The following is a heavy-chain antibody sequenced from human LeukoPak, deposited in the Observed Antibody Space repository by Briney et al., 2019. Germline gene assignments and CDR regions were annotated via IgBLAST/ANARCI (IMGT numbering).Heavy chain of an antibody. CDR1: SSYY. CDR2: IKQDGTEK. Sequence: SSYYWGWIRQAQGKGLEWVANIKQDGTEKYYVDSVKGRFTISRDNAKNSLYLQMNSLRAEDTAVYYCARDPIAVSRGAFDIWGQGTMVTVSS. D-gene: IGHD6-19*01. CDR3: ARDPIAVSRGAFDI. J-gene: IGHJ3*02. V-gene: IGHV3-7*01.